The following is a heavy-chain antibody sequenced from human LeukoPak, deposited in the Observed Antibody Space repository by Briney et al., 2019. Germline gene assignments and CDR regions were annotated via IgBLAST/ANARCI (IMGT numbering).Heavy chain of an antibody. V-gene: IGHV3-7*01. CDR3: AREYDFWSGYRFYYYYMDV. Sequence: QPGGSLRLSCAASGFTFSSYWMSWVRQAPGKGLEWVANIKQDGSEKYYVDSVKGRFTISRDNAKNSLYLQMNSLRAEDTAVYYCAREYDFWSGYRFYYYYMDVWGKGTTVTVSS. J-gene: IGHJ6*03. CDR2: IKQDGSEK. D-gene: IGHD3-3*01. CDR1: GFTFSSYW.